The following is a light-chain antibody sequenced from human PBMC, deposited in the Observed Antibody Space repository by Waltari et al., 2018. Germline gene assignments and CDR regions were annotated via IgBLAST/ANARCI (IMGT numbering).Light chain of an antibody. V-gene: IGLV2-14*01. Sequence: QSALTQPASLSGSVGPSISISCTGSNNYIRFHILISWYQQYPGQPPKLVIYEVSNRPSGVSNRFSASKSGTTASLTISGLQAEDEAEYFCSSYATRYMVLFGGGTRVTVL. J-gene: IGLJ2*01. CDR2: EVS. CDR1: NNYIRFHIL. CDR3: SSYATRYMVL.